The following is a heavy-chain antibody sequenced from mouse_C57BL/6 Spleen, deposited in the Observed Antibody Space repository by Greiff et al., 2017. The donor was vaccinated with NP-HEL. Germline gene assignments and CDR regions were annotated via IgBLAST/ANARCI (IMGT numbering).Heavy chain of an antibody. J-gene: IGHJ2*01. Sequence: QVQLQQPGTELVKPGASVKLSCKASGYTFTSYWMHGVKQRPGQGLEWIGNINPSNGGTNYNEKFKSKATLTVDKSSSTAYMQLSSLTSEDSAVYYCAREGYSNYVSFDYWGQGTTLTVSS. V-gene: IGHV1-53*01. D-gene: IGHD2-5*01. CDR3: AREGYSNYVSFDY. CDR2: INPSNGGT. CDR1: GYTFTSYW.